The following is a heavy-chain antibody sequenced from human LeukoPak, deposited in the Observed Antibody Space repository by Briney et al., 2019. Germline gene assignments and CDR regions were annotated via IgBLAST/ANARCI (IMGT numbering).Heavy chain of an antibody. V-gene: IGHV1-69-2*01. CDR1: GYTFTDYY. CDR3: ARTMWFGELLDY. D-gene: IGHD3-10*01. CDR2: VDPEDGET. Sequence: ASVKVSCKVSGYTFTDYYMHWVQQAPGKGLEWMGLVDPEDGETIYAEKFQGRVTITADTSTDTAYMELSSLRSDDTAVYYCARTMWFGELLDYWGQGTLVTVSS. J-gene: IGHJ4*02.